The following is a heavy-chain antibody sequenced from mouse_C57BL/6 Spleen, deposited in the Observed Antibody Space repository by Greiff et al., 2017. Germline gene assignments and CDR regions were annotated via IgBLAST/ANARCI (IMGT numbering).Heavy chain of an antibody. Sequence: LVKPGASVKIPCKASGYTFTDYNMDWVKQSHGKSLEWIGDINPNNGGTIYNQKFKGKATLTVDKSSSTAYMELRSLTSEDTAVYYCARRGWDYAMDYWGQGTSVTVSS. CDR2: INPNNGGT. D-gene: IGHD2-3*01. J-gene: IGHJ4*01. CDR3: ARRGWDYAMDY. CDR1: GYTFTDYN. V-gene: IGHV1-18*01.